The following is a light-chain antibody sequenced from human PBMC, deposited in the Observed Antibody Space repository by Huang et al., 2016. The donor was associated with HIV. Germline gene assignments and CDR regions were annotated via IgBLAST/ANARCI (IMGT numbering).Light chain of an antibody. CDR2: ATS. J-gene: IGKJ2*01. V-gene: IGKV1-9*01. Sequence: IQLTQSPSSLSASVGDRVTITCRASQGISTFLDWYQQKLGKAPKLLIYATSTLQSGVPSRFSGSGSGTDFTLTISSLQPEDFATYYCQQLHSYPPTFGQGTKLEIK. CDR3: QQLHSYPPT. CDR1: QGISTF.